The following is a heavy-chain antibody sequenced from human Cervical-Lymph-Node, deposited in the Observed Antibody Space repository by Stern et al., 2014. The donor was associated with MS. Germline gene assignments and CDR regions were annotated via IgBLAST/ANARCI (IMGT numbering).Heavy chain of an antibody. CDR1: GYSFTANW. D-gene: IGHD4-17*01. J-gene: IGHJ4*02. CDR3: ARDYGDYAFDY. V-gene: IGHV5-51*01. CDR2: IYPGDSDT. Sequence: EVQLVESGAEVKKPGESLKISCKGSGYSFTANWIAWARQMPGKGLEGMGIIYPGDSDTRYSPSFQGQVTISADKSISTAYLQWSSLKASDTAMYYCARDYGDYAFDYWGQGTLVTDSS.